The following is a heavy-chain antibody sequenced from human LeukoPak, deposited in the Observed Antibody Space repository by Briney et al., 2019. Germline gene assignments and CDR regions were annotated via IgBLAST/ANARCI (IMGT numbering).Heavy chain of an antibody. Sequence: ASVKVSCKASGYTFTSYAMHWVRQAPGQRLEWMGWINAGNGNTKYSQKFQGRVTITRDTSASTAYMELSSLRSEDTAVYYCARGSIVGAIDAFDIWGQGTMVTVSS. V-gene: IGHV1-3*01. CDR3: ARGSIVGAIDAFDI. CDR1: GYTFTSYA. D-gene: IGHD1-26*01. J-gene: IGHJ3*02. CDR2: INAGNGNT.